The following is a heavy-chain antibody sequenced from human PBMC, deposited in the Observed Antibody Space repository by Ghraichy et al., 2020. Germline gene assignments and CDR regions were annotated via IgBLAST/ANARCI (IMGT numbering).Heavy chain of an antibody. D-gene: IGHD7-27*01. CDR1: GFTFSTFW. Sequence: GESLNISCEVSGFTFSTFWMTWVRQAPGKGLEWVANIDKDGRLKFYVDSVKGRFTISRDNAKNSLYLQMDSLRAEDTAVYYCAIDLNWEDYWGPGTLVTVSS. V-gene: IGHV3-7*01. J-gene: IGHJ4*02. CDR3: AIDLNWEDY. CDR2: IDKDGRLK.